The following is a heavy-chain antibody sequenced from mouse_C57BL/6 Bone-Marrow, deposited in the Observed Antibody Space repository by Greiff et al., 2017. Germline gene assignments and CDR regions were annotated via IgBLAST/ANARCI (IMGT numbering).Heavy chain of an antibody. V-gene: IGHV5-4*01. Sequence: EVHLVESGGGLVKPGGSLKLSCAASGFTFSSYAMSWARQTPEKRLEWVATISDGGSYTYYPDNVKGRFTISRDNAKNNLYLQMSHLKSEDTAMYYCARDTYYSNYVAYWGQGTLVTVSA. CDR1: GFTFSSYA. D-gene: IGHD2-5*01. J-gene: IGHJ3*01. CDR3: ARDTYYSNYVAY. CDR2: ISDGGSYT.